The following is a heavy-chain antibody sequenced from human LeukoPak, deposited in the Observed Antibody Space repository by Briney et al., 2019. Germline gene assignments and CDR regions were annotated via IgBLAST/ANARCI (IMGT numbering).Heavy chain of an antibody. CDR2: VHHSGIT. CDR1: GGFISSGGYY. J-gene: IGHJ3*01. D-gene: IGHD3-22*01. V-gene: IGHV4-39*01. CDR3: ARNPPNYYDSSGRMGAFDV. Sequence: PSETLSFTCVVSGGFISSGGYYWGWIRHPPEKGLEWIGSVHHSGITYYNTSLKSRVTISVDKSKNQFSLELTSVTAADTAVYYCARNPPNYYDSSGRMGAFDVWGQGTMVTVSS.